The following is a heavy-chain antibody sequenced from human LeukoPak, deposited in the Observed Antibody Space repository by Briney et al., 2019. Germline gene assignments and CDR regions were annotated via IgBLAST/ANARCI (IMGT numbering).Heavy chain of an antibody. D-gene: IGHD6-6*01. V-gene: IGHV3-23*01. J-gene: IGHJ4*02. Sequence: GGSLRLSCAASGFTFSSYAMSWVRQAPGKGLEWVSAISGSGGSTYYADSVKGWFTISRDNSKNTLYLQMNSLRAEDTAVYYCAKVGAARPSLDYWGQGTLVTVSS. CDR1: GFTFSSYA. CDR2: ISGSGGST. CDR3: AKVGAARPSLDY.